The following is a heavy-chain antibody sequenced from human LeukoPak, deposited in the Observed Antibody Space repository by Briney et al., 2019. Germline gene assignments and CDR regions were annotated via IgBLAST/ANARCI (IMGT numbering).Heavy chain of an antibody. V-gene: IGHV3-30*02. CDR1: GFTFSNYG. CDR2: IRYDGSNK. J-gene: IGHJ6*03. Sequence: AGGSLRLSCAASGFTFSNYGMHWVRQAPGKGLEWVAFIRYDGSNKYYADSVKGRFTISRDNSKNTLYLQMNSLRAEDTAVYYCAKGAIVVVKTSLSYYMDVWGKGTTVTVSS. CDR3: AKGAIVVVKTSLSYYMDV. D-gene: IGHD2-15*01.